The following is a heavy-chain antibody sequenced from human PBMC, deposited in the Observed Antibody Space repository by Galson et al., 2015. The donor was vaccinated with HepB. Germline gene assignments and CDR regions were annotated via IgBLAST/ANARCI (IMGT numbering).Heavy chain of an antibody. Sequence: SVKVSCKASGYTFTSYGISWVRQAPGQGLEWMGWISAYNGNTNYAQKLQGRVTMTTDTSTSTAYMELRSLRSDDTAVYYCARTGDYGDYHSNWFDPWGQGTLVTVSS. V-gene: IGHV1-18*04. J-gene: IGHJ5*02. CDR3: ARTGDYGDYHSNWFDP. D-gene: IGHD4-17*01. CDR2: ISAYNGNT. CDR1: GYTFTSYG.